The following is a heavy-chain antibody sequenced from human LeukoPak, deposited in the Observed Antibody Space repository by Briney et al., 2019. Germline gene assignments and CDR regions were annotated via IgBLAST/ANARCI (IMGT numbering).Heavy chain of an antibody. CDR3: AKDPPSGYEWVI. CDR1: GFTFSTYA. Sequence: PGGSLRLSCAASGFTFSTYAMSWVRQAPGKGLEWVSAISDSGFGTYYADSVKGRFTISRDNSKNTLYLQMNSLRAEDTAVYYCAKDPPSGYEWVIWGQGTMVTVSS. V-gene: IGHV3-23*01. D-gene: IGHD5-12*01. CDR2: ISDSGFGT. J-gene: IGHJ3*02.